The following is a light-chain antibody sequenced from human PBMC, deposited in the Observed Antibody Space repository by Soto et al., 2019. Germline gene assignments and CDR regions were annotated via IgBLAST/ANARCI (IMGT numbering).Light chain of an antibody. Sequence: EIVMTQSPATLSVSPGERATLSCRASQSVSSNSAWYQQKPGQAPRLLIYGASTRATGIPARFSGSGSGTEFTLTISSLQSEDFAVYYCQQYNNWPSWTFGQGTKVDI. CDR2: GAS. CDR1: QSVSSN. J-gene: IGKJ1*01. CDR3: QQYNNWPSWT. V-gene: IGKV3-15*01.